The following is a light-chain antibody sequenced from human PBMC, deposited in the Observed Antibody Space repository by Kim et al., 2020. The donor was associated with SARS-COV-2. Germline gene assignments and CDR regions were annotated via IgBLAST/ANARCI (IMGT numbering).Light chain of an antibody. CDR2: QDT. Sequence: VSPGQTASITCSGEKLGDKYVCRYQQKPGQSPVLVIYQDTKRPSGIPERFSGSNSGNTATLTISGTQAMDEADYYCQAWDSSTKGVFGGGTQLTVL. CDR3: QAWDSSTKGV. J-gene: IGLJ3*02. V-gene: IGLV3-1*01. CDR1: KLGDKY.